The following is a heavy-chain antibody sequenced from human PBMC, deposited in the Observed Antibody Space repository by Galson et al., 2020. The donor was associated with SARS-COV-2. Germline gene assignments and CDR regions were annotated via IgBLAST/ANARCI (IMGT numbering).Heavy chain of an antibody. D-gene: IGHD3-10*01. CDR2: IDEYGRTV. J-gene: IGHJ4*02. Sequence: ESLKISCAGSGFTFSRFWMHWLRQAPGEGLEWVSRIDEYGRTVNYAESVRGRFTISRDNVKNTLYLQMNSLRVEDTAVYYCVKDTFGPEDFWGQGTQVTVSS. CDR1: GFTFSRFW. CDR3: VKDTFGPEDF. V-gene: IGHV3-74*01.